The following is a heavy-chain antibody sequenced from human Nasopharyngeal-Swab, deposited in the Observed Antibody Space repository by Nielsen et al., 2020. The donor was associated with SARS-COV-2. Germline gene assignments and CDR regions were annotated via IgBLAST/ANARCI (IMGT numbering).Heavy chain of an antibody. J-gene: IGHJ4*02. CDR2: IYPGDSDT. Sequence: GESLKISCKGSGYSFTSYWISWVRQMPGKGLEWMGIIYPGDSDTRYSPSFQGQVTISADKSINTAYLQWRSLKASDTAMYYCARRNQMAARPFDSWGQGTLVTVSS. V-gene: IGHV5-51*01. CDR1: GYSFTSYW. CDR3: ARRNQMAARPFDS. D-gene: IGHD6-6*01.